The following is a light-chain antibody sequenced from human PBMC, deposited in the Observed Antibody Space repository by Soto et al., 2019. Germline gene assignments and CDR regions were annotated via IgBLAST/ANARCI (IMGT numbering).Light chain of an antibody. CDR1: QGISNY. CDR3: QQRSNWPLT. V-gene: IGKV1-17*01. J-gene: IGKJ5*01. Sequence: DIQMTQSPSSLSASVGDRVTLTCRASQGISNYLAWYQQIQGRAPKLLIYAASSLQSGVPSRFSGSGSGTELTLTISSLEPEDFEVYYGQQRSNWPLTFGGGTRLEIK. CDR2: AAS.